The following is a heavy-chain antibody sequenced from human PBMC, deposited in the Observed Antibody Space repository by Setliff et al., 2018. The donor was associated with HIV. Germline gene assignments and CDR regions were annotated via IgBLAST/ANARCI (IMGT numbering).Heavy chain of an antibody. CDR2: IYTSGYT. CDR1: GGSISSDNYY. Sequence: PSETLSLTCTVSGGSISSDNYYWTWIRQSAGKGLEWIGHIYTSGYTNYNPSLKSRVTISFDTSKNQFSLKLSSVTAADTAVFYCARAPPGIQNDAFDIWGQGAMVTVSS. V-gene: IGHV4-61*09. CDR3: ARAPPGIQNDAFDI. J-gene: IGHJ3*02.